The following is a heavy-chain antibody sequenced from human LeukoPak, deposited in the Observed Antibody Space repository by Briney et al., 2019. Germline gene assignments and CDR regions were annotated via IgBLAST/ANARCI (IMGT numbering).Heavy chain of an antibody. CDR1: GFTFSSFW. J-gene: IGHJ4*02. D-gene: IGHD5-12*01. CDR3: ARDRIGYTDY. Sequence: PGGSLRLSCAASGFTFSSFWMTWVRQAPGKGLEWVANIKQDGSEKNYVDSVKGRFAISRDNAKNSLCLQMNSLRAEDTAVYYCARDRIGYTDYWGQGTLVTVSS. V-gene: IGHV3-7*01. CDR2: IKQDGSEK.